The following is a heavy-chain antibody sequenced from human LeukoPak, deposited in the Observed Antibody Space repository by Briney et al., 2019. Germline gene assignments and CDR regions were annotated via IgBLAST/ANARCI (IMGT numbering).Heavy chain of an antibody. CDR3: AKRATYYYDSSGYFDY. D-gene: IGHD3-22*01. CDR2: ISGSGGST. V-gene: IGHV3-23*01. J-gene: IGHJ4*02. Sequence: PPGGSLRLSCAASGFTFSSYAMSWVRPAPGKGLEWVSAISGSGGSTYYADSVKGRFTISRDNSKNTLYLQMNSLRAEDTAVYYCAKRATYYYDSSGYFDYWGQGTLVTVSS. CDR1: GFTFSSYA.